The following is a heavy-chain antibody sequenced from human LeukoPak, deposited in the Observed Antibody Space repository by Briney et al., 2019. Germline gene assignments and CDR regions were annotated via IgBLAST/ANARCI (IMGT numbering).Heavy chain of an antibody. CDR1: GFTFSSFE. Sequence: GGSLRLSCSASGFTFSSFEMDWVRQAPGKGLEWVSGINWNGGSTGYADSVEGRFTISRDNAKNSQYLQMNSLRVEDTALYYCARAQTYGDSRLLLDYWGQGTLVTVSS. J-gene: IGHJ4*02. D-gene: IGHD2-21*02. CDR3: ARAQTYGDSRLLLDY. V-gene: IGHV3-20*04. CDR2: INWNGGST.